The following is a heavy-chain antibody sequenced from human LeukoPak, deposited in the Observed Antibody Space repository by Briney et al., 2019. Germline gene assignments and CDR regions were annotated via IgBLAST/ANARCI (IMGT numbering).Heavy chain of an antibody. D-gene: IGHD2-2*01. CDR2: ISSTNNYI. CDR3: ARDLEYHCSSTSCLTSYGMDV. J-gene: IGHJ6*02. V-gene: IGHV3-21*01. CDR1: GFTFTSYS. Sequence: GGSLRLSCAASGFTFTSYSMTWVRQAPGKGLEWVSSISSTNNYIYYADSVKGRFTVSRDNAKNSLYLQMNSLRAEDTAVYYCARDLEYHCSSTSCLTSYGMDVWGQGTTVTVSS.